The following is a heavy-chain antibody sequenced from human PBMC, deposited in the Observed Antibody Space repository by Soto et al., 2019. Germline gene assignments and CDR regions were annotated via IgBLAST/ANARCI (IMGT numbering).Heavy chain of an antibody. CDR2: INHSGST. Sequence: SETLSLTCAVYGGSFSGYYWSWIRQPPGKGLEWIGEINHSGSTDYNPSLKSRVTILVDTSKNHFSLKLSSVTAADTAVYYCAGTKRGVHSFDYWGQGTLVTVSS. V-gene: IGHV4-34*01. J-gene: IGHJ4*02. D-gene: IGHD3-16*01. CDR1: GGSFSGYY. CDR3: AGTKRGVHSFDY.